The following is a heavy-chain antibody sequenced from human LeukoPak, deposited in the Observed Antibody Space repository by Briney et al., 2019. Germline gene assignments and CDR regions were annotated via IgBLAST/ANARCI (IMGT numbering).Heavy chain of an antibody. CDR1: GFTSNSYA. Sequence: PGRSLRLSCAASGFTSNSYAMHWVRQAPGKGLEWVAVISYDGSNKYYADSVKGRFTISRDNSKNTLYLQMNSLRAEDTAVYYCAREDAKEVSNYDYWGQGTLVTVSS. J-gene: IGHJ4*02. CDR2: ISYDGSNK. D-gene: IGHD4-11*01. CDR3: AREDAKEVSNYDY. V-gene: IGHV3-30-3*01.